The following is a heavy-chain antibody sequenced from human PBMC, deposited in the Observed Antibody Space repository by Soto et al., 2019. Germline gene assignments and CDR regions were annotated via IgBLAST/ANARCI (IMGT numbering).Heavy chain of an antibody. CDR2: IYYTGST. J-gene: IGHJ4*02. CDR1: GGSISSYY. D-gene: IGHD6-13*01. Sequence: SETLSLTCTVSGGSISSYYWSWIRQPPGKGLEWIGYIYYTGSTNYNPSLKSRVTISVDTSKTQFSLKLSSVTAADTAVHYCARVGASSSSWEFDYWGQGALVTVSS. V-gene: IGHV4-59*01. CDR3: ARVGASSSSWEFDY.